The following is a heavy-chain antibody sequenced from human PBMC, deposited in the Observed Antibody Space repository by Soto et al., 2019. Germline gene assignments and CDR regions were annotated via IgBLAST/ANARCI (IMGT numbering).Heavy chain of an antibody. D-gene: IGHD3-22*01. Sequence: GGSLRLSCGASAFSFSSYWMSWVRQAPGKGLEWVANIKPDGTEKYYADSVKGRFTISRDNSKNTLYLQMNSLRAEDTAVYYCVKGEYYYDGSAYYPFDYWGQGRMVTVSS. CDR2: IKPDGTEK. CDR3: VKGEYYYDGSAYYPFDY. CDR1: AFSFSSYW. V-gene: IGHV3-7*01. J-gene: IGHJ4*02.